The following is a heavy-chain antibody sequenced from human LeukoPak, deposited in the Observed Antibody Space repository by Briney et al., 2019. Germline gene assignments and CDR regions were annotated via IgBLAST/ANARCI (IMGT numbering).Heavy chain of an antibody. CDR2: IYYSGST. V-gene: IGHV4-59*01. CDR1: GGSISSYY. J-gene: IGHJ4*02. Sequence: PSETLSLTCTVSGGSISSYYWSWIRQPPGKGLEWIGYIYYSGSTNYNPSLKSRVTISVDTSKNQFSLKLSSVTAADTAVYYCARDRRVASSWGPSFDYWGQGTLVTVSS. CDR3: ARDRRVASSWGPSFDY. D-gene: IGHD6-13*01.